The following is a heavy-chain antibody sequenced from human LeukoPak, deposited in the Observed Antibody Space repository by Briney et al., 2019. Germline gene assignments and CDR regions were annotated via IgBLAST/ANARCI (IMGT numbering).Heavy chain of an antibody. D-gene: IGHD3-3*01. J-gene: IGHJ6*03. CDR3: ARLGFGAPNMDV. CDR1: GGSISGYL. Sequence: SETLSLTCTVSGGSISGYLWTWIRQSPGKGLEWIGYVYDNGDTKYNPSFTGRVSISVAVSKNQFSLKLSSVIAADTAVYYCARLGFGAPNMDVWGKGTTVTVSS. V-gene: IGHV4-59*01. CDR2: VYDNGDT.